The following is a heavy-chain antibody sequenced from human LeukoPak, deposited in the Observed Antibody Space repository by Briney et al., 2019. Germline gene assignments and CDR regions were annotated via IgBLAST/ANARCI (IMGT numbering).Heavy chain of an antibody. Sequence: GSLRLSCAASGFTFRNYLMNWVRQAPGKGLEWIGYIYNSGSTNYNPSLKSRVTISVDTSKNQFSLKLSSVTAADTAVYYCARAAAVAYDYWGQGTLVTVSS. D-gene: IGHD6-19*01. CDR3: ARAAAVAYDY. CDR1: GFTFRNYL. J-gene: IGHJ4*02. CDR2: IYNSGST. V-gene: IGHV4-59*08.